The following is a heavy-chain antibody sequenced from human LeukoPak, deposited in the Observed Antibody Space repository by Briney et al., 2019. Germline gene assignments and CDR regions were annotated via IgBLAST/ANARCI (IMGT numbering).Heavy chain of an antibody. V-gene: IGHV3-30*01. CDR1: GFTFSSYA. Sequence: GGSLRLSCAASGFTFSSYAMHWVRQAPGKGLEWVAVISYDGSNKYYADSAKGRFTISRDNPKNTLYLQMNSLRAEDTAVYYCARARTVVPAAPSYYYYYMDVWGKGTTVTVSS. J-gene: IGHJ6*03. D-gene: IGHD2-2*01. CDR3: ARARTVVPAAPSYYYYYMDV. CDR2: ISYDGSNK.